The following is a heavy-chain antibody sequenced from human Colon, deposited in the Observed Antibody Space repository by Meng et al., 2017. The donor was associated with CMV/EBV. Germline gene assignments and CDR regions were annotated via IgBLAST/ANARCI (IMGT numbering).Heavy chain of an antibody. Sequence: GESLKISCAASGFTFSNHWMSWVRQAPGKGLEWVAIIKQDGSEKYYVDPVKGRFTISRDNAKNSLHLQMNSLRAEDTAVYYCARGRGWLLDYWGQGTLVTVSS. CDR1: GFTFSNHW. CDR2: IKQDGSEK. V-gene: IGHV3-7*01. D-gene: IGHD6-19*01. J-gene: IGHJ4*02. CDR3: ARGRGWLLDY.